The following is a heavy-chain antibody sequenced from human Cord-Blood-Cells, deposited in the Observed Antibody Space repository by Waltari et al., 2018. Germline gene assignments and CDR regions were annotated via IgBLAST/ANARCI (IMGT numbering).Heavy chain of an antibody. CDR3: ASLEYSSSSGIDY. J-gene: IGHJ4*02. V-gene: IGHV3-21*01. Sequence: EVQLVESGGGLVKPGGSLRLSCAASGFTFSSYSMNWVRQAPGKGREWVSSISSSSSYIYYADSVKGRFTISRDNAKNSLYLQMNSLRAEDTAVYYCASLEYSSSSGIDYWGQGTLVTVSS. CDR1: GFTFSSYS. CDR2: ISSSSSYI. D-gene: IGHD6-6*01.